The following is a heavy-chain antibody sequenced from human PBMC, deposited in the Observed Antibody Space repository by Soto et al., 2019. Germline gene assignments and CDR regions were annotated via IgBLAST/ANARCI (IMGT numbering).Heavy chain of an antibody. CDR1: GFMFSTYW. CDR2: IKEDGSET. V-gene: IGHV3-7*01. CDR3: ARDLRYYCTTSACYRGGLDH. J-gene: IGHJ4*02. D-gene: IGHD2-2*01. Sequence: EVQLVESGGGLVQPGGSLRLSCAASGFMFSTYWMSWVRQAPGKGLEWVANIKEDGSETYHVASVKGRFTISRDNAKNSVYLQMNSLRAEDTAVYYCARDLRYYCTTSACYRGGLDHWGQGALVTVSS.